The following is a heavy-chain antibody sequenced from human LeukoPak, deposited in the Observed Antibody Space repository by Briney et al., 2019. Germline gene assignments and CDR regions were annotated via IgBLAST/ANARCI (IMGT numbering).Heavy chain of an antibody. CDR1: GGSMNSYY. D-gene: IGHD2-8*02. CDR2: INYGGSA. J-gene: IGHJ4*02. CDR3: VRVGDSATGSVLDN. V-gene: IGHV4-59*01. Sequence: SEPLSLTCTVSGGSMNSYYWSWIWQPPGKRPEWIGDINYGGSAKYNPSLKSRVTISIDTSKNQFSLNLLSMTAEDTAIYYCVRVGDSATGSVLDNWGPGTLVTVSS.